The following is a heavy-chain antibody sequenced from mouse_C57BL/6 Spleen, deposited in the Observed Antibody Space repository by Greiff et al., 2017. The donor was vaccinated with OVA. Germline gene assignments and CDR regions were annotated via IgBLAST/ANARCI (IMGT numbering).Heavy chain of an antibody. Sequence: QVQLKQPGAELVKPGASVKMSCKASGYTFTSYWITWVKQRPGQGLEWIGDIYPGSGSTNYNEKFKSKATLTVDTSSSTAYMQLSSLTSEDSAVYYCAREDYGSSWGYFDVWGTGTTVTVSS. CDR2: IYPGSGST. V-gene: IGHV1-55*01. D-gene: IGHD1-1*01. J-gene: IGHJ1*03. CDR1: GYTFTSYW. CDR3: AREDYGSSWGYFDV.